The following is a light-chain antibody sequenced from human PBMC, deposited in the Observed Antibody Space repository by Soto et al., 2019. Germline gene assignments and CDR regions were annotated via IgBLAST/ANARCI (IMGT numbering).Light chain of an antibody. CDR1: QTVRNNY. CDR2: GAS. CDR3: QQYSDSPLT. Sequence: EIVLTQSPGTLSLSPGERATLSCRASQTVRNNYLAWFQQKPGQAPMLLIYGASIRATGIPDRFSGSGSGTDFTLTINRLEPEDFAVYFCQQYSDSPLTFGGGTKVEIK. V-gene: IGKV3-20*01. J-gene: IGKJ4*01.